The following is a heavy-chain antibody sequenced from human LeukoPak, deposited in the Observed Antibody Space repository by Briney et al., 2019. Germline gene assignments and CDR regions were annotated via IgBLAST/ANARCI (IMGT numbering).Heavy chain of an antibody. D-gene: IGHD3-16*02. CDR2: ISYSGST. V-gene: IGHV4-59*01. Sequence: ESGPTLVNPSETLSLTCTVSGGSISSYYWSWIRQPAGKGLEWIGYISYSGSTSYNPSLQSQVTISVKTATNQFSLKLHSVTAADTAVYYWARYVWGSYPTFEDYWGQGTLVAVSS. J-gene: IGHJ4*02. CDR1: GGSISSYY. CDR3: ARYVWGSYPTFEDY.